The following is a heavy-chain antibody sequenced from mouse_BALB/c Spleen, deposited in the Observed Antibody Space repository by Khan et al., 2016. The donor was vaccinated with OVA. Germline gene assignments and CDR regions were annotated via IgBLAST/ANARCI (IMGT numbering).Heavy chain of an antibody. Sequence: EVQLQQSRPELVKPGASMKISCKASGYSFTDYTMNWVKQSHGKNLEWIGLINPYNGFTTYNQKFKGKATLTVHKSSSTAYMELLSLTSADSVVYYCARANYYGSTSWVAYWGQGTLVTVSA. CDR1: GYSFTDYT. J-gene: IGHJ3*01. D-gene: IGHD1-1*01. CDR3: ARANYYGSTSWVAY. V-gene: IGHV1-18*01. CDR2: INPYNGFT.